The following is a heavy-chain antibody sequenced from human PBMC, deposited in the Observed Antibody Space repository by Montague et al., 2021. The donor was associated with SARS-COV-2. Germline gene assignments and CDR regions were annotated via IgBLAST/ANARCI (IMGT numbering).Heavy chain of an antibody. V-gene: IGHV1-18*01. D-gene: IGHD2/OR15-2a*01. Sequence: SVKVSCKASGYTFTSYGISLLRQAPGQGLEWMGWVSAYNGDTHYAQKLQDRVTMTTVTSTSTAYMELRSLTSDDTAMYYCARRGFYFWFDPWGQGTLVTVSS. CDR1: GYTFTSYG. CDR3: ARRGFYFWFDP. J-gene: IGHJ5*02. CDR2: VSAYNGDT.